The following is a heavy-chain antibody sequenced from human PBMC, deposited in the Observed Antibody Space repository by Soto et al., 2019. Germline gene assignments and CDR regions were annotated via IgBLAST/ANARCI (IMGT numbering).Heavy chain of an antibody. CDR1: GGSISSCC. V-gene: IGHV4-59*01. Sequence: SETLSLTCTVSGGSISSCCWSWSRQRQGKGLGWIGNSYYSGSTNYNPSLKSRVTISVDTSKNLFSLKLSSVTAADTALYYCAMATSSAWELHRGVYYYYFGMDVWGQGTTVTVSS. CDR3: AMATSSAWELHRGVYYYYFGMDV. CDR2: SYYSGST. J-gene: IGHJ6*02. D-gene: IGHD1-26*01.